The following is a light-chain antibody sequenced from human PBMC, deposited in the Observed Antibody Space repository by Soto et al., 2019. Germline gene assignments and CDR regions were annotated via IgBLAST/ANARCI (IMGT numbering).Light chain of an antibody. CDR1: QSISSW. CDR2: NES. V-gene: IGKV1-5*03. CDR3: QQYNSYGT. J-gene: IGKJ1*01. Sequence: IQMTQSPSTLSASVGERVTIACRASQSISSWLAWYQQKPGKAPKLLIYNESSLESGVPSRFSGSGSGTEFTLTISSLQPDDFATYYCQQYNSYGTFGQGTKVEIK.